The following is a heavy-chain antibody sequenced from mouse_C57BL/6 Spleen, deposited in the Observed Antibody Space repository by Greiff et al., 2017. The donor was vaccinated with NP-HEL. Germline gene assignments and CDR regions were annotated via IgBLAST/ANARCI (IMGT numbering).Heavy chain of an antibody. CDR3: TRTLVTTVEGDLDV. D-gene: IGHD1-1*01. V-gene: IGHV1-15*01. Sequence: QVQLQQSGAELVRPGASVTLSCKASGYTFTDYEMHWVKQTPVHGLEWIGAIDPETGGTAYNQKFKGKAILTADQSSSTAYMVLRSLTSEDPAVLYLTRTLVTTVEGDLDVWGKGTTVTVSS. CDR1: GYTFTDYE. CDR2: IDPETGGT. J-gene: IGHJ1*03.